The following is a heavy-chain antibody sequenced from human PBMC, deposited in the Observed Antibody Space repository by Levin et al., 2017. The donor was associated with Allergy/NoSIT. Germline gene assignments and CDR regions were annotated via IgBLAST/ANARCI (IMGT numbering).Heavy chain of an antibody. J-gene: IGHJ4*02. Sequence: ETLSLTCAASGFTFFSYAMTWVRQAPGKGLEWVSTVNSNGGSTYYADSVKGRFTISRDNSKNTLFLQMNALRAEDTAVYYCAKDLVMYNSGVSFDFWGQGILVTVSS. CDR1: GFTFFSYA. V-gene: IGHV3-23*01. CDR3: AKDLVMYNSGVSFDF. CDR2: VNSNGGST. D-gene: IGHD2-8*02.